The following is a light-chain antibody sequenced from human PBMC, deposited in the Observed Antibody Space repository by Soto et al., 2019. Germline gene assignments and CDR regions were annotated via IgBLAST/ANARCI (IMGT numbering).Light chain of an antibody. CDR1: QSVSSD. V-gene: IGKV3-15*01. Sequence: EIVMTQSPATLSVSPGERATLSCRASQSVSSDLAWYQHKPGQAPRLLIYGASTRATGIPARFSGSGSGTEFTLTINSLQSEDFAVYYCQQRSNWPLITVGQGTRREIK. CDR3: QQRSNWPLIT. J-gene: IGKJ5*01. CDR2: GAS.